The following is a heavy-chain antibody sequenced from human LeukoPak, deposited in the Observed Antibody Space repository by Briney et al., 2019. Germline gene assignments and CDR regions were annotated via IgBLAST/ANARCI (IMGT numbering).Heavy chain of an antibody. J-gene: IGHJ4*02. Sequence: GGSLRLSCAASGFTFSSYAMSWVRQAPGKGLEWVSAISGSGGSTYYADSVKGRFTISKDNSKNTLYLQMNSLRAEDTAVYYCAKVRGYYGGNSYWGQGTLVTVSS. V-gene: IGHV3-23*01. CDR2: ISGSGGST. D-gene: IGHD4-23*01. CDR1: GFTFSSYA. CDR3: AKVRGYYGGNSY.